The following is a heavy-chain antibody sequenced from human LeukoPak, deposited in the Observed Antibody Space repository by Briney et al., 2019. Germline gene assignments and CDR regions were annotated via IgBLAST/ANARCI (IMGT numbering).Heavy chain of an antibody. CDR2: ISGSGGST. CDR1: GFTFSSYA. CDR3: AKGRFLEWLSNYFDY. V-gene: IGHV3-23*01. D-gene: IGHD3-3*01. J-gene: IGHJ4*02. Sequence: GGSLRLSCAASGFTFSSYAMSRVRQAPGKGLEWVSAISGSGGSTYYADSVKGRFTISRDNSKNTLYLQMNSLRAEDTAVYYCAKGRFLEWLSNYFDYWGQGTLVTVSS.